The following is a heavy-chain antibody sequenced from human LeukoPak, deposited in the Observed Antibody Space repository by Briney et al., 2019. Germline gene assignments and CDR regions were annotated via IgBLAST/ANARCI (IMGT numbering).Heavy chain of an antibody. Sequence: GGSLRLSCAASGFILSNYWMSWVRQAPGKGLEWVANIKSDGSEINYEDSVKGRFTISRDNAKNSLYLQMNSLRAEDTAVYYCARGAGLRYGSDYWGQGTLVTVFS. D-gene: IGHD3-9*01. V-gene: IGHV3-7*03. CDR1: GFILSNYW. J-gene: IGHJ4*02. CDR3: ARGAGLRYGSDY. CDR2: IKSDGSEI.